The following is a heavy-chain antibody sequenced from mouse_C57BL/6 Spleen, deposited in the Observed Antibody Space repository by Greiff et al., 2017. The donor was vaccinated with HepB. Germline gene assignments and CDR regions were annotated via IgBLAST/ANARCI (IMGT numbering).Heavy chain of an antibody. J-gene: IGHJ2*01. CDR1: GFTFSSYG. CDR2: ISSGGSYT. CDR3: ARNWYFDY. D-gene: IGHD4-1*01. Sequence: EVQGVESGGDLVKPGGSLKLSCAASGFTFSSYGMSWVRQTPDKRLEWVATISSGGSYTYYPDSVKGRFTISRDNAKNTLYLQMSSLKSEDTAMYYCARNWYFDYWGQGTTLTVSS. V-gene: IGHV5-6*01.